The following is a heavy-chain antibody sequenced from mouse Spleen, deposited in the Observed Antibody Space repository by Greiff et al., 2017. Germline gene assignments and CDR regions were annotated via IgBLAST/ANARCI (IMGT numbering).Heavy chain of an antibody. CDR3: ARQDRYDAWFAY. D-gene: IGHD2-14*01. V-gene: IGHV5-9-3*01. Sequence: EVKVVESGGGLVKPGGSLKLSCAASGFTFSSYAMSWVRQTPEKRLEWVATISSGGSYTYYPDSVKGRFTISRDNAKNTLYLQMSSLRSEETAMYYCARQDRYDAWFAYWGQGTLVTVSA. CDR2: ISSGGSYT. CDR1: GFTFSSYA. J-gene: IGHJ3*01.